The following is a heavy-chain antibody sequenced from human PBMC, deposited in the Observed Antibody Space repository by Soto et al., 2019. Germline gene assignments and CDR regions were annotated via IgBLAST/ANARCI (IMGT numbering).Heavy chain of an antibody. CDR3: AREYSRPYYFDY. CDR2: VYYSGSN. J-gene: IGHJ4*02. V-gene: IGHV4-59*01. CDR1: GGSMSSYY. Sequence: TSXTLSLTCTVSGGSMSSYYWSWIRQPPGKGLEWIGYVYYSGSNNYHPSLQSRITISVDTSNNPFSLKLNSMTAADTAVYYCAREYSRPYYFDYWGQGTLVTVSS. D-gene: IGHD2-21*01.